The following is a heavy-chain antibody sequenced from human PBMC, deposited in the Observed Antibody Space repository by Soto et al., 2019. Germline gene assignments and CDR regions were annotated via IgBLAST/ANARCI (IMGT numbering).Heavy chain of an antibody. CDR1: GYTFTSYG. V-gene: IGHV1-18*01. Sequence: QVQLVQSGAEVKKPGASVKVSCKASGYTFTSYGISWVRQAPGQGLEWMGWISAYNGNTDYPQKLQGRVTMTTDTSTSTGYMELRSLRSDDTAVYYGAREGYCISTSCYASALDYWGQGTLVTVSS. J-gene: IGHJ4*02. CDR3: AREGYCISTSCYASALDY. CDR2: ISAYNGNT. D-gene: IGHD2-2*01.